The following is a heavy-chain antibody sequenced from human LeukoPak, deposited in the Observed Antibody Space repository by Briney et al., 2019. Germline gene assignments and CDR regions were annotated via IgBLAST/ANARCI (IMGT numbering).Heavy chain of an antibody. V-gene: IGHV1-18*01. Sequence: GASVKVSCKGSGYTFTSYGISWVRQAPGQGLEWMGWISAYNGSTNYAQKLQGRVTMTTDTSTSTAYMELRSLRSDDTAVYYCARHYGSGSYYFYYGMDVWGQGTTVTVSS. CDR1: GYTFTSYG. J-gene: IGHJ6*02. D-gene: IGHD3-10*01. CDR2: ISAYNGST. CDR3: ARHYGSGSYYFYYGMDV.